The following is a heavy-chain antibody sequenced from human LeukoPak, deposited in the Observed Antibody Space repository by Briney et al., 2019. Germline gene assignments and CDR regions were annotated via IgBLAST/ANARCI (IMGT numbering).Heavy chain of an antibody. CDR1: GYSFTSYW. V-gene: IGHV5-51*03. D-gene: IGHD3-22*01. Sequence: PGESLKISCKGSGYSFTSYWIGWVRQMPGKGLEWMGIIYPGDFDTRYSPSFQGQVTISADKSISTAYLQWSSLKASDTAMYYCASSLGIYDSSGYRVFDYWGQGTLVTVSS. CDR2: IYPGDFDT. CDR3: ASSLGIYDSSGYRVFDY. J-gene: IGHJ4*02.